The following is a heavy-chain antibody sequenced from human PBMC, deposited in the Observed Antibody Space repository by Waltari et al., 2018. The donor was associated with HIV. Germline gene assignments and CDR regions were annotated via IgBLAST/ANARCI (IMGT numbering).Heavy chain of an antibody. CDR3: ARGGGQKDTAMVPDRSYWFDP. V-gene: IGHV4-34*01. CDR2: INHSGST. D-gene: IGHD5-18*01. J-gene: IGHJ5*02. Sequence: QVQLQQWGAGLLKPSETLSLTCAVYGGSFSGYSWRWRRQPPGQGLEWIGEINHSGSTNYNPSLKSRVTISVDTSKNQFSLKLSSVTAADTAVYYCARGGGQKDTAMVPDRSYWFDPWGQGTLVTVSS. CDR1: GGSFSGYS.